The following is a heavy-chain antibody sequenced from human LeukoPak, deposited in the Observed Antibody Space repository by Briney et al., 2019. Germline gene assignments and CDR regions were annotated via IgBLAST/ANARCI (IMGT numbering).Heavy chain of an antibody. J-gene: IGHJ5*02. CDR2: INPSGGST. CDR1: GYTFTSYY. CDR3: AREKWELPSNWFDP. V-gene: IGHV1-2*02. D-gene: IGHD1-26*01. Sequence: GASVKVSCKASGYTFTSYYMHWVRQAPGQGLEWMGIINPSGGSTNYAQKFQGRVTMTRDTSISTAYMELSRLRSDDTAVYYCAREKWELPSNWFDPWGQGTLVTVSS.